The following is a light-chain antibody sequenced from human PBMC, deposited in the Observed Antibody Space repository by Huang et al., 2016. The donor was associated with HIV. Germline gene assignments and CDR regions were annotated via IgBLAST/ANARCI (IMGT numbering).Light chain of an antibody. J-gene: IGKJ5*01. CDR1: QDIDNY. CDR2: AAS. Sequence: DIQMTQSQSSLSASVGASVTITCRASQDIDNYLAWNQKTPGKVTNLLIFAASALKSGVPPLFSGSGSSTHFSLNISSLQPEDVATYYCQKYNSAPITFGQGTRLEI. V-gene: IGKV1-27*01. CDR3: QKYNSAPIT.